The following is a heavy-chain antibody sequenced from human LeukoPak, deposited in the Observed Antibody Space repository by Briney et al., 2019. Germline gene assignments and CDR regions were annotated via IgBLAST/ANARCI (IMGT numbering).Heavy chain of an antibody. Sequence: ASVKVSCKASGYTFTGYYKHWVRQAPGQGLEWMGWINPNSGGTNYAQKFQGRVTMTRDTSISTAYMELSRLRYDDTAVYYCARGPRKAVALDYWGQGTLVTVSS. V-gene: IGHV1-2*02. CDR3: ARGPRKAVALDY. CDR2: INPNSGGT. CDR1: GYTFTGYY. J-gene: IGHJ4*02. D-gene: IGHD6-19*01.